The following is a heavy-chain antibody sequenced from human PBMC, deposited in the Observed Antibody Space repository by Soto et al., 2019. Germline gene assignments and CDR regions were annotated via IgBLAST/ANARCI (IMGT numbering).Heavy chain of an antibody. CDR3: ARRSYYGSGSIFDY. D-gene: IGHD3-10*01. CDR2: IYYSGST. J-gene: IGHJ4*02. V-gene: IGHV4-39*01. Sequence: QLQLQESGPGLVKPSETLSLTCTVSGGSISSSGYYWGWIRQPPGKGLEWIGNIYYSGSTNYNRSLKSRVTISVDTSKNQFSLKVSSVTAADTAVYYCARRSYYGSGSIFDYWGQGTLVTVSS. CDR1: GGSISSSGYY.